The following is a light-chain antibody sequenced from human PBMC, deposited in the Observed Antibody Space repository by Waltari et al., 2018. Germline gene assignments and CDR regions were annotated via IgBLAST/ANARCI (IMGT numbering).Light chain of an antibody. CDR3: QQRSNWPPWT. J-gene: IGKJ1*01. V-gene: IGKV3-11*01. CDR1: QSVSSY. CDR2: DAS. Sequence: IVSTQSPATLSLSPGEIATLSCRASQSVSSYLAWYQQKPGQAPRLLIYDASNRATGIPARFSGSGSGTDFTLTISSLEPEDFAVYYCQQRSNWPPWTFGQGTKVEIK.